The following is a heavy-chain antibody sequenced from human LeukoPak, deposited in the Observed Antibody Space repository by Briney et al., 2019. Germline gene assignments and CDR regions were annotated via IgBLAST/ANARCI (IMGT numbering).Heavy chain of an antibody. CDR3: ARDLHSSGWSTFDY. V-gene: IGHV4-38-2*02. CDR1: GYFISSGYY. CDR2: IDHSGST. Sequence: PSKTLSLTCTVSGYFISSGYYWGWIRQPPGKGLEWIGSIDHSGSTYYNPSLKSRVTMSVDTSKNQFSLKPSSVTAADTAVYYCARDLHSSGWSTFDYWGQGTLVTVSS. J-gene: IGHJ4*02. D-gene: IGHD6-19*01.